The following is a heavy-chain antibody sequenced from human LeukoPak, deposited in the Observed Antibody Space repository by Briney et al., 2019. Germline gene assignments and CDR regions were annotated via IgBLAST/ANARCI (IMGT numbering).Heavy chain of an antibody. CDR1: GGSISSGGYY. V-gene: IGHV4-31*03. J-gene: IGHJ6*02. CDR2: IYYSGST. CDR3: ARGHEYYYGMDV. Sequence: SQTLSLTCTVSGGSISSGGYYWSWIRQHPGKGLEWIGYIYYSGSTHYNPSLKSRVTISVDTSKNQFSLKLSSVTAADTAVYYCARGHEYYYGMDVWGQGTPVTVSS.